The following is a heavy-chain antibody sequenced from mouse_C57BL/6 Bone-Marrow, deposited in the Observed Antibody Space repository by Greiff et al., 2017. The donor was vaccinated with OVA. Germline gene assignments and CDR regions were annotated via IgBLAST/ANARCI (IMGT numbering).Heavy chain of an antibody. CDR3: ARRGGFAY. Sequence: DVKLVESGPGLVKPSQSLSLTCSVTGYSITSGYYWNWIRQFPGNKLEWMGYISYDGSNNYNPSLKNRISITRDTSKNQFFLKLNSVTTEDTATYYCARRGGFAYWGQGTLVTVSA. CDR1: GYSITSGYY. V-gene: IGHV3-6*01. J-gene: IGHJ3*01. CDR2: ISYDGSN.